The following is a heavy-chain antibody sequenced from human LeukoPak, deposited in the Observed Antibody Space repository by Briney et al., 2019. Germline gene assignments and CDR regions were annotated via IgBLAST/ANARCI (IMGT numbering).Heavy chain of an antibody. CDR2: ISTSSTYI. V-gene: IGHV3-21*04. J-gene: IGHJ4*02. D-gene: IGHD6-6*01. Sequence: PGGSLRLSCAASGFTFSSYSMNWVRQAPGKGLEWVSSISTSSTYIYYADSVKGRFTISRDNAKNSLYLQMTSLRADDTAVYYCAKGGISGRPGLDYWGQGTLVTVSS. CDR3: AKGGISGRPGLDY. CDR1: GFTFSSYS.